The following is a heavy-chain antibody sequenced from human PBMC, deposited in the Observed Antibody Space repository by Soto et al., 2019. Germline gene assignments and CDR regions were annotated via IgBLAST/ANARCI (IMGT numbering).Heavy chain of an antibody. CDR1: GGSISSGGYS. Sequence: SETLSLTCAVSGGSISSGGYSWSWIRQPPGKGLEWIGYIYHSGSTYYNPSLKSRVTISVDRSKNQFSLKLSSVTAADTAVYYCASFFSGYDWGGDYYYGMDVWGQGTTVTVSS. J-gene: IGHJ6*02. CDR2: IYHSGST. CDR3: ASFFSGYDWGGDYYYGMDV. V-gene: IGHV4-30-2*01. D-gene: IGHD5-12*01.